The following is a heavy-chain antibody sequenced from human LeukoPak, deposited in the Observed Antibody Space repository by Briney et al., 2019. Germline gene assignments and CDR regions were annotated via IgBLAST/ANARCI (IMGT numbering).Heavy chain of an antibody. CDR3: ARDPYFWGSSGGTDDAFDI. D-gene: IGHD6-19*01. V-gene: IGHV1-69*05. CDR1: GGTFSSYA. CDR2: IIPIFGTA. Sequence: PVKVSCKASGGTFSSYAISWVRQALGQGLEWMGRIIPIFGTANYAQTFQGRVTITTDESTSTAYMELSSLSSEDTAVYYCARDPYFWGSSGGTDDAFDIWGQGTMVTVSS. J-gene: IGHJ3*02.